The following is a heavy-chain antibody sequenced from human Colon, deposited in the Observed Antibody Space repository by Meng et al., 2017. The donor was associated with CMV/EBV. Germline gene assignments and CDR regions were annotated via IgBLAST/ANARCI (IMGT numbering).Heavy chain of an antibody. V-gene: IGHV1-8*01. D-gene: IGHD5-12*01. CDR1: GYTFTSLD. J-gene: IGHJ4*02. CDR3: ARGIEAGLDY. Sequence: VSWKASGYTFTSLDINWVRQATGQGPEWMGWMNPSRGITAYAQKFQGRVTMTRDTSIDTAYMELTSLKSEDTAIYYCARGIEAGLDYWGQGTLVTVSS. CDR2: MNPSRGIT.